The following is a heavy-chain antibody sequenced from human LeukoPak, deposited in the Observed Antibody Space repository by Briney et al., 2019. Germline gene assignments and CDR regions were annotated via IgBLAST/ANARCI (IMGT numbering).Heavy chain of an antibody. J-gene: IGHJ4*02. V-gene: IGHV1-18*01. CDR1: GYTFTSYG. D-gene: IGHD3-22*01. CDR2: ISAYNGNT. Sequence: ASVKVSCKASGYTFTSYGISWVRQAPGQGLEWMGWISAYNGNTNYAQKLQGRVTMTTDTSTSTAYMELRSLRSEDTAVYYCARGPFAGYYDSSGYLHHGDYWGQGTLVTVSS. CDR3: ARGPFAGYYDSSGYLHHGDY.